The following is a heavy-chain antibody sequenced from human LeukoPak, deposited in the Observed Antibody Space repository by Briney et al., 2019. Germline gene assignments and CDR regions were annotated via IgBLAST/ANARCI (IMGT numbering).Heavy chain of an antibody. D-gene: IGHD1-26*01. J-gene: IGHJ4*02. V-gene: IGHV3-74*01. CDR1: GFTLSDYW. Sequence: GGSLRLSCAPSGFTLSDYWMNWVRQVPGKGPVWVSHISPDGRNIAYADSVKGRFTISRDGAKNTLYLQMNSLRVGDTAVYYCVRDGGGTTTYDCWGQGTLVTVSS. CDR3: VRDGGGTTTYDC. CDR2: ISPDGRNI.